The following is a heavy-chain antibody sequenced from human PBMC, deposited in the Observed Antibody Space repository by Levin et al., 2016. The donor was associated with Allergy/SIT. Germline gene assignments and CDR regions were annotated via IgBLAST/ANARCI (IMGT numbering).Heavy chain of an antibody. CDR3: ARGGLIFAMSFDP. V-gene: IGHV4-59*01. CDR1: GGSISSYY. J-gene: IGHJ5*02. Sequence: SETLSLTCTVSGGSISSYYWTWVRQSPGKGLEWIGYIYHGVTTNYNPSLKGRATISIDMSKNQVSLKMTAVTSADTAVYYCARGGLIFAMSFDPWGQGILVSVSS. CDR2: IYHGVTT. D-gene: IGHD3-10*01.